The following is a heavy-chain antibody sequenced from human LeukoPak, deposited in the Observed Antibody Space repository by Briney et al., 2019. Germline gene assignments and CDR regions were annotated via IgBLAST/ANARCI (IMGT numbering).Heavy chain of an antibody. J-gene: IGHJ6*02. CDR1: GGTFSSYA. V-gene: IGHV1-46*01. D-gene: IGHD5-18*01. Sequence: ASVKVSCKASGGTFSSYAISWVRQAPGQGLEWMGIINPSGGSTSYAQKFQGRVTMTRDTSTSTVYMELSSLRSEDTAVYYCARVQIQYYYYGMDVWGQGATVTVSS. CDR3: ARVQIQYYYYGMDV. CDR2: INPSGGST.